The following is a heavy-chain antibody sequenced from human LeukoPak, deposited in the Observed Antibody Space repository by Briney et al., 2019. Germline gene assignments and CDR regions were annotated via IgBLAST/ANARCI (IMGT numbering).Heavy chain of an antibody. CDR1: GFTFSGSA. Sequence: PPGGSLRLSCAASGFTFSGSAMHWVRQASGKGLEWVGRIRSKANNYATAYAASVKGRFTISRDDSKNTAYLEMNSLKTEDTAVYYCTRGALDYRDAYDFWGQRTMVTVSS. CDR3: TRGALDYRDAYDF. CDR2: IRSKANNYAT. D-gene: IGHD3/OR15-3a*01. V-gene: IGHV3-73*01. J-gene: IGHJ3*01.